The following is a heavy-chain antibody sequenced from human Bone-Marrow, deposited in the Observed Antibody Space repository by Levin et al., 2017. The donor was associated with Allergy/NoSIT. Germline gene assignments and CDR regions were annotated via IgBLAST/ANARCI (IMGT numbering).Heavy chain of an antibody. V-gene: IGHV3-7*01. CDR3: ARMGGSGWQREGNWFDP. CDR2: IKQDGSEK. Sequence: PGGSLRLSCAASGFTFSSYWMSWVRQAPGKRMEWVANIKQDGSEKYYVDSVKGRFSISRDNAKNSLYLEMNSLSAEDTALYYCARMGGSGWQREGNWFDPWGQGTLVTVSS. D-gene: IGHD6-19*01. CDR1: GFTFSSYW. J-gene: IGHJ5*02.